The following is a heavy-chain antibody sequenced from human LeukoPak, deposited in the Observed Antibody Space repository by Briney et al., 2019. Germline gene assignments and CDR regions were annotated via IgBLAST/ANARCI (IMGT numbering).Heavy chain of an antibody. CDR1: GFTFSSYS. J-gene: IGHJ4*02. Sequence: GGSLRLSCAASGFTFSSYSMNWVRQAPGKGPEWVSYISSSSSTIYYADSVKGRFTISRDNAKNSLYLQMNSLRAEDTAVYYCARGSGYSSGWYWGQGTLVTVSS. CDR3: ARGSGYSSGWY. D-gene: IGHD6-19*01. CDR2: ISSSSSTI. V-gene: IGHV3-48*01.